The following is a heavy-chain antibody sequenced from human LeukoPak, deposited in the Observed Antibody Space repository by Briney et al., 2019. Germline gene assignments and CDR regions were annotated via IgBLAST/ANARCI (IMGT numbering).Heavy chain of an antibody. CDR1: GYSLSSGYY. V-gene: IGHV4-38-2*02. D-gene: IGHD6-13*01. J-gene: IGHJ2*01. Sequence: PSETLSLTCTVSGYSLSSGYYWGWIRQPPGEGLEGIGSIYHSGSTYYNPSLKSLVTISVDTSNNQFSLKVSSVAAADTAVYYCARLSSSWYQDWYFDLWGRGTLVTVSS. CDR3: ARLSSSWYQDWYFDL. CDR2: IYHSGST.